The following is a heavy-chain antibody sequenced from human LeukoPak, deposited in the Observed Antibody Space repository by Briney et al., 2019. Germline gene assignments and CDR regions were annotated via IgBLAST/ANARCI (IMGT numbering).Heavy chain of an antibody. CDR1: GCSIGSGYY. CDR3: ARGPMYSSSWYPPFDY. CDR2: IYHSGST. D-gene: IGHD6-13*01. J-gene: IGHJ4*02. Sequence: NTSETLSLTCAVSGCSIGSGYYWGWIRQPPGKGLEWIGSIYHSGSTNYNPSLKSRVTISVDTSKNQFSLKLSSVTAADTAVYYCARGPMYSSSWYPPFDYWGQGTLVTVSS. V-gene: IGHV4-38-2*01.